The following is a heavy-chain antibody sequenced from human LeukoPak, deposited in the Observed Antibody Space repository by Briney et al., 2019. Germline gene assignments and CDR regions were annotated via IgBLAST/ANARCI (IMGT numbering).Heavy chain of an antibody. CDR1: GGSFSGYY. Sequence: SETLSLTCAVYGGSFSGYYWSWIRQPPGKGLEWIGEINLSGSTNYNPSLKSRVTMSVDTSKNQFSLKLSSVTAADTAVYCCVSVCQGNRFAYWGQGTLVSVSS. D-gene: IGHD1/OR15-1a*01. V-gene: IGHV4-34*01. CDR3: VSVCQGNRFAY. J-gene: IGHJ4*02. CDR2: INLSGST.